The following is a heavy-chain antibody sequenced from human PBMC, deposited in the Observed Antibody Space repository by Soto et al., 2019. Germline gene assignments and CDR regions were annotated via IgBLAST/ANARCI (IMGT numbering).Heavy chain of an antibody. CDR1: GGSISSGGYY. Sequence: SETLSLTCPVSGGSISSGGYYWSWIRQHPGKGLEWIGYIYYSGSTYYNPSLKSRVTISVDTSKNQFSLKLSSVTAADTAVYYCASGLGTTDYYYYGMDVWGQGTTVTVSS. CDR3: ASGLGTTDYYYYGMDV. CDR2: IYYSGST. D-gene: IGHD1-7*01. V-gene: IGHV4-31*02. J-gene: IGHJ6*02.